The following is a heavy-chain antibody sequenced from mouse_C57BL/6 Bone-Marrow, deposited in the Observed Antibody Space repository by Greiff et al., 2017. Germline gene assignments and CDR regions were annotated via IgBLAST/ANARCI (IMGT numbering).Heavy chain of an antibody. J-gene: IGHJ4*01. CDR2: ISDGGSYT. Sequence: EVHLVESGGGLVKPGGSLKLSCAASGFTFRSYAMSWVRQTPEKRLEWVATISDGGSYTYYPDNVKGRFTISRDNAKNNLYLQMSHLKSEDTAMYYCAREASYYSYYYAMDYWGQGTSVTVSS. D-gene: IGHD2-12*01. CDR3: AREASYYSYYYAMDY. CDR1: GFTFRSYA. V-gene: IGHV5-4*01.